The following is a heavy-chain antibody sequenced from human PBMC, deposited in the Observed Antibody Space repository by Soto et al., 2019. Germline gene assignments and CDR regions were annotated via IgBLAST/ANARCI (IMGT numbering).Heavy chain of an antibody. V-gene: IGHV4-34*01. D-gene: IGHD3-10*01. CDR1: GGSFSGYY. CDR2: INHSGST. J-gene: IGHJ4*02. Sequence: SETLSLTCAVYGGSFSGYYWSWIRQPPGKGLEWIGEINHSGSTNYNPSLKSRVTISVDTSKNQFSLKLISVTAADTAVYYCARYRGSGGYYFDYWGQGTLVTVSS. CDR3: ARYRGSGGYYFDY.